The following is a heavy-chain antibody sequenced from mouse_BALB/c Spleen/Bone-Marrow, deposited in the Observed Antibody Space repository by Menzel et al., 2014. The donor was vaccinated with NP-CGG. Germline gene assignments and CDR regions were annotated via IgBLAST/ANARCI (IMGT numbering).Heavy chain of an antibody. CDR3: TRYGNYYFDY. CDR1: GYTFXSYY. CDR2: INPSNGGT. D-gene: IGHD2-1*01. V-gene: IGHV1S81*02. J-gene: IGHJ2*01. Sequence: VQLQQSGAELVKPGASVKLSCKASGYTFXSYYMYWVKQRPGQGLEWIGEINPSNGGTNFNEKFKSKATLTVDKSSSTAYMQLSSLTSEDSAVYHCTRYGNYYFDYWGQGTTLTVSS.